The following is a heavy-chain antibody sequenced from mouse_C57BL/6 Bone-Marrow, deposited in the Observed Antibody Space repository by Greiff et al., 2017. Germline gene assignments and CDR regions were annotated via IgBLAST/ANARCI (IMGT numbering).Heavy chain of an antibody. V-gene: IGHV1-64*01. CDR1: GYTFTSYW. CDR3: ASLLLQGRDY. CDR2: IPPNSGST. D-gene: IGHD1-1*01. J-gene: IGHJ4*01. Sequence: QVQLKQPGAELVKPGASVKLSCKASGYTFTSYWMHWVKQRPGPGLAWIGMIPPNSGSTNYNEKFKSKATRTVDKSSSTANMQLSNLTSEDSAVYYSASLLLQGRDYWGQGTSVTVSA.